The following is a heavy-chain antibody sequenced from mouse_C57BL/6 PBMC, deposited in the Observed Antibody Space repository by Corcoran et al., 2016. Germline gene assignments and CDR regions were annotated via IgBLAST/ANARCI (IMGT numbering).Heavy chain of an antibody. CDR2: INTYSGVP. J-gene: IGHJ2*01. CDR1: GYTFTTYG. CDR3: ARDYGSSPFDY. V-gene: IGHV9-3*01. D-gene: IGHD1-1*01. Sequence: QIQLVQSGPELKKPGETVKISCKASGYTFTTYGMSCVKQAPGKGLKWMGWINTYSGVPTYADDFKGRFAFSLETSASTAYLQINNLKNEDTATYFCARDYGSSPFDYWGQGTTLTVSS.